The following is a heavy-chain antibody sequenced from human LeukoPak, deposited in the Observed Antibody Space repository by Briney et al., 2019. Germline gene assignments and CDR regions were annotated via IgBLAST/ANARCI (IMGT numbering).Heavy chain of an antibody. V-gene: IGHV4-59*11. CDR2: IYYSGST. CDR3: ARDAYSSSPYYYYYYYMDV. D-gene: IGHD6-6*01. CDR1: GGSISSHY. J-gene: IGHJ6*03. Sequence: SETLSLTCTVSGGSISSHYWSWIRQPPGKGLEWIGYIYYSGSTNYNPSLKSRVTISVDTSKNQFSLKLSSVTAADTAVYYCARDAYSSSPYYYYYYYMDVWGRGTTVTVSS.